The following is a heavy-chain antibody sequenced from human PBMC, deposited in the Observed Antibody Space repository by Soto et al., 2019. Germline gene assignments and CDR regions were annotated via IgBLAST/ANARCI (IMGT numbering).Heavy chain of an antibody. CDR3: ARDGNGQRGSPH. J-gene: IGHJ4*02. CDR2: IYSGGSI. Sequence: VQLVESGGGLIQAGGSLRLSCAVSGFTVSNNFMMWVRQAPGRGLEWVSLIYSGGSISYADSVKGRFTISRDGSMNMLYLQMNSLTAEDTAVYYCARDGNGQRGSPHWGQGTLVTVSS. D-gene: IGHD3-16*01. CDR1: GFTVSNNF. V-gene: IGHV3-53*02.